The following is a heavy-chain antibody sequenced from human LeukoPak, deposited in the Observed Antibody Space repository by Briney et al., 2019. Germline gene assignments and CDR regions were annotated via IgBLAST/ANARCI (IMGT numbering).Heavy chain of an antibody. CDR1: GFIFNEYA. Sequence: GGSLRLSCAASGFIFNEYAMHWVRQAPGKGLEWVSSVNWSPGSEAYADSVKGRFTISRDNAKNSLYLQMNNLRIEDTALYYCVKDSAGDASDWLDSWEQGTLVTISS. CDR2: VNWSPGSE. J-gene: IGHJ5*01. D-gene: IGHD1-26*01. V-gene: IGHV3-9*01. CDR3: VKDSAGDASDWLDS.